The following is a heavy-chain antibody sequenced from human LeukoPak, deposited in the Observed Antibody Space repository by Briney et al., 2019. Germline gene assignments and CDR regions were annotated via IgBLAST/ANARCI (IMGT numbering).Heavy chain of an antibody. CDR1: GFTFSSYA. CDR2: ISGGGGSR. Sequence: GGSLRLSCAASGFTFSSYAMGWVRQAPGKGLEWVSAISGGGGSRYYADSVKGRFTISRDNSKNTLYLQMNSLRAEDTAVHYCAKAVTQYSSGSYDYWGQGTVVIVSS. D-gene: IGHD6-19*01. V-gene: IGHV3-23*01. CDR3: AKAVTQYSSGSYDY. J-gene: IGHJ4*02.